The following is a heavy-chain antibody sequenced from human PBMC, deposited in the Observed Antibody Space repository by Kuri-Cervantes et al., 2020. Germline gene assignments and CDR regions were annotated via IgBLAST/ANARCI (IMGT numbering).Heavy chain of an antibody. CDR2: IKSKTDGGTT. Sequence: GESLKISCTASGFTFGDYAMSWVRQAPGKGLEWVGFIKSKTDGGTTDYAAPVKGRFTISRDDSKNTLYLQMNSLKTEDTAVYYCTTDDDYGAFDIWGQGTMVTVSS. D-gene: IGHD4-17*01. V-gene: IGHV3-49*04. CDR1: GFTFGDYA. J-gene: IGHJ3*02. CDR3: TTDDDYGAFDI.